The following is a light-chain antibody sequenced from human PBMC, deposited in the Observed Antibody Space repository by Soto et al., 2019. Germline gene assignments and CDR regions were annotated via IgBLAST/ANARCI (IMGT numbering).Light chain of an antibody. Sequence: QSALTQPASVSGSPGQSISISCIGTSSDVGGYNLVSWYQQHPGKAPKLLIYEVTYRPSGVSSRFSGSKSGSTASLTISGLQAEDEADYYCNSYSSSTTVVFGGGTKLTVL. V-gene: IGLV2-14*01. CDR2: EVT. CDR3: NSYSSSTTVV. J-gene: IGLJ3*02. CDR1: SSDVGGYNL.